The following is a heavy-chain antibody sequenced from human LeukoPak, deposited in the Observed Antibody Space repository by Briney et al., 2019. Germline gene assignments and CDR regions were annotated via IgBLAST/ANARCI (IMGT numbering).Heavy chain of an antibody. D-gene: IGHD3-3*01. CDR2: VNHSGRT. J-gene: IGHJ4*02. CDR3: ARDDDFWSGLYFDY. Sequence: SETLSLTCAVYGGSFSDYWWTWIRQSPGKGLEWIGEVNHSGRTNYNPSLKSRVTISVDKSKNQFSLKLSSVTAADTAVYYCARDDDFWSGLYFDYWGQGTLVTVSS. CDR1: GGSFSDYW. V-gene: IGHV4-34*01.